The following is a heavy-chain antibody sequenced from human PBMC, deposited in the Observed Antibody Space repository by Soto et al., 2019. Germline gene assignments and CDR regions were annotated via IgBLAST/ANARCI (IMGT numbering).Heavy chain of an antibody. CDR3: ASRVVSAGSDYFDY. CDR1: GESFSVYY. D-gene: IGHD2-21*02. Sequence: SETPSLTCGVYGESFSVYYWSWVRQPPGKGLEWIGEINHSGSTNYNPSLKSRVTISVDTSKNHLSLKLSSVTAADTAVYYCASRVVSAGSDYFDYWGQGTLVTVSS. V-gene: IGHV4-34*01. CDR2: INHSGST. J-gene: IGHJ4*02.